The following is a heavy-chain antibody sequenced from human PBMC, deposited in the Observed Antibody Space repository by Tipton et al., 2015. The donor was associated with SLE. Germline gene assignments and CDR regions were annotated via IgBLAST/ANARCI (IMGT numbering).Heavy chain of an antibody. CDR3: AIPIVGATSGAFDI. D-gene: IGHD1-26*01. V-gene: IGHV3-11*01. J-gene: IGHJ3*02. CDR1: GFTFSDYY. CDR2: ISSSGSTI. Sequence: SLRLSCAASGFTFSDYYMSWIRQAPGKGLEWVSYISSSGSTIYYADSVKGRFTISRDNAKNSLYLQMNSLRAEDTAVYYCAIPIVGATSGAFDIWGQGTMVTVSS.